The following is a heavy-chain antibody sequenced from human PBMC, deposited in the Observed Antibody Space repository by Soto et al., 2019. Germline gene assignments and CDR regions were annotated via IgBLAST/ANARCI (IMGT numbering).Heavy chain of an antibody. CDR2: MNPNSGNT. CDR1: GYTFTSYD. V-gene: IGHV1-8*01. CDR3: AILLYDSSGYYYGRGISGWFDP. Sequence: GASVKVSCKASGYTFTSYDINWVRQATGQGLEWMGWMNPNSGNTGYAQKFQGRVTMTRNTSIGTAYMELSSLRSEDTAVYYCAILLYDSSGYYYGRGISGWFDPWGQGTLVTVSS. J-gene: IGHJ5*02. D-gene: IGHD3-22*01.